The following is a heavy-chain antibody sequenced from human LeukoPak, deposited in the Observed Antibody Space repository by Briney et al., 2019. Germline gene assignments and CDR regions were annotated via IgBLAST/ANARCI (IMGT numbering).Heavy chain of an antibody. CDR3: ARGIEGFGGDYYYYYYMDV. CDR1: GGSISSYY. Sequence: KTSETLSLTCTVSGGSISSYYWSWIRQPPGKGLEWIGYIYYSGSTNYNPSLKGRVTISVDTSKNQFSLKLSSVTAADTAVYYCARGIEGFGGDYYYYYYMDVWGKGTTVTVSS. D-gene: IGHD3-10*01. V-gene: IGHV4-59*01. CDR2: IYYSGST. J-gene: IGHJ6*03.